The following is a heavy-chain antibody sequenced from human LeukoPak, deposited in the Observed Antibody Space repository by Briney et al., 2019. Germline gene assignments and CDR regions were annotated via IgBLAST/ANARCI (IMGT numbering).Heavy chain of an antibody. CDR2: LSPSGGST. CDR1: GYTFMSNY. D-gene: IGHD3-22*01. Sequence: ASVKVSCTASGYTFMSNYIHWVRQAPGQGLEWMGMLSPSGGSTNYAQKFQGRVTVTRDTSTSTVYMDLSSLRSDDTAVYYCARGSGYHAFDIWGQGTMITVSS. J-gene: IGHJ3*02. CDR3: ARGSGYHAFDI. V-gene: IGHV1-46*01.